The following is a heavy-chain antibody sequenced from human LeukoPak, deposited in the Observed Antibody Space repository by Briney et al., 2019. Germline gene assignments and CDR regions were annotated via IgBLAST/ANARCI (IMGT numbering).Heavy chain of an antibody. CDR2: INPSGGST. D-gene: IGHD4-17*01. CDR3: AREVDGDYMDY. V-gene: IGHV1-46*01. Sequence: ASVKVSCKASGYTFTSYYMHWVRQAPGQGLEWTGIINPSGGSTSYAQKFQGRVTMTRDMSTSTVYMELSSLRSEDTAVYYCAREVDGDYMDYWGQGALVTVSS. J-gene: IGHJ4*02. CDR1: GYTFTSYY.